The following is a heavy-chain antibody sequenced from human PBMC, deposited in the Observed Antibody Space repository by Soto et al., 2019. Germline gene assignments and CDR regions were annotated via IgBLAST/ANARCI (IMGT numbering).Heavy chain of an antibody. V-gene: IGHV1-69*01. D-gene: IGHD2-2*01. Sequence: QAQLEQSGGEVKKPGSSVKVSCKASRVAFSKFIVTWVRQAPGVGLEWVGGIIPVFGTANYAQKFQGRVTITADVSTSTSYMEVNNLRSEDTAVYYCAKVRYSSPMGYYYGMDVWGQGTTVTVSS. CDR1: RVAFSKFI. CDR3: AKVRYSSPMGYYYGMDV. CDR2: IIPVFGTA. J-gene: IGHJ6*02.